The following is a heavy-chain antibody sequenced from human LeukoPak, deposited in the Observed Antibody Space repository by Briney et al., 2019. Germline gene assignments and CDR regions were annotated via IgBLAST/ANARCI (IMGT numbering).Heavy chain of an antibody. CDR1: GGSISSYY. CDR2: IYYSGST. J-gene: IGHJ5*02. V-gene: IGHV4-59*01. CDR3: ARANPSDIVVVPAAIGWFDP. Sequence: SETLSFTGIVSGGSISSYYWSWFRKPPGKGLEWIGYIYYSGSTNYNPSLKSRVTISVDTSKNQFSLKLSSVTAADTAVYYCARANPSDIVVVPAAIGWFDPWGQGTLVTVSS. D-gene: IGHD2-2*02.